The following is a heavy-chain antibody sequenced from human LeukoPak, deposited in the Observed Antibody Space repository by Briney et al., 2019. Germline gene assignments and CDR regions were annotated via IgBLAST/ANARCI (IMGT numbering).Heavy chain of an antibody. CDR2: ISGSGGST. J-gene: IGHJ4*02. CDR3: AKPPYGSGRAHFDY. D-gene: IGHD6-19*01. Sequence: GGSLRLSCAASGFTFSSYAMSWVRQPPGKGLEWFSGISGSGGSTFYADSVKGRFPISRDNSKSTLYLQMASLRAEDTAVYYCAKPPYGSGRAHFDYWGQGTLVTVSS. CDR1: GFTFSSYA. V-gene: IGHV3-23*01.